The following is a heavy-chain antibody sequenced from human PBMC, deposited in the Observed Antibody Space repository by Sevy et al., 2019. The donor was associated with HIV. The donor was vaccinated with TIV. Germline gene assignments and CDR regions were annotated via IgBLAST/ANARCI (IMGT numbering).Heavy chain of an antibody. D-gene: IGHD2-8*02. J-gene: IGHJ4*02. CDR3: AKNTAAVGVGGFDY. V-gene: IGHV3-30*02. CDR1: GFTFSYSG. CDR2: IQFDGSSR. Sequence: GGSLRLSCAASGFTFSYSGMHWVRQAPDKGLEWVTFIQFDGSSRYYAESVKGRFTILRDNTKNTLYLQMNSLRRDDTAVYYCAKNTAAVGVGGFDYWGQRALVTVSS.